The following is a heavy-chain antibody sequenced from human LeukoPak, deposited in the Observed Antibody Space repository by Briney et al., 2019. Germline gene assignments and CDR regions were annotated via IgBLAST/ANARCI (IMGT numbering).Heavy chain of an antibody. CDR1: GFTFSSYA. V-gene: IGHV3-30-3*01. CDR3: ARDPGGIAARPVGYFQH. Sequence: GGSLRLSCAASGFTFSSYAMHWVRQAPGKGLEWVAVISYDGSNKYYADSVKGRFTISRDNSKNTLYLQMNSLRAEDTAVYYCARDPGGIAARPVGYFQHWGQGTLVTVSS. D-gene: IGHD6-6*01. J-gene: IGHJ1*01. CDR2: ISYDGSNK.